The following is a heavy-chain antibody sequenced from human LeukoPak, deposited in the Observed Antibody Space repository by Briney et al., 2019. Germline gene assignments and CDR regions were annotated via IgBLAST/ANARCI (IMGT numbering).Heavy chain of an antibody. V-gene: IGHV1-69*04. CDR3: ARGYCSGGSCYPFDY. CDR1: GGTFSSYA. J-gene: IGHJ4*02. Sequence: GAPVKVSCKASGGTFSSYAISWVRQAPGRGLEWMGRIIPIFGIANYAQKFQGRVTITAHRSTSTAYMELSSLRSEDTAVYYCARGYCSGGSCYPFDYWGQGTLVIVSS. D-gene: IGHD2-15*01. CDR2: IIPIFGIA.